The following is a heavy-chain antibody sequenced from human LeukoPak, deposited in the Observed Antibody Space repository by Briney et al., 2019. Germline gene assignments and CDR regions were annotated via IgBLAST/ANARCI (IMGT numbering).Heavy chain of an antibody. CDR2: VPHDGTSP. CDR1: GFTFNSHH. Sequence: PGGSLRLSCAVSGFTFNSHHIHWVRRAPNKGLDWVAVVPHDGTSPSHAASVNGRFTISRDNSKDTVFLQMNSLRVDDTAIYYCARQSLGASGLDHWGQGVLVTVSS. D-gene: IGHD1-26*01. V-gene: IGHV3-30*03. J-gene: IGHJ4*02. CDR3: ARQSLGASGLDH.